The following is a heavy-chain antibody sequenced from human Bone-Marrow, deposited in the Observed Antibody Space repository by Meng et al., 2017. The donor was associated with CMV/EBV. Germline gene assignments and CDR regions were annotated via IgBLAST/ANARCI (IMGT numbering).Heavy chain of an antibody. J-gene: IGHJ4*02. CDR1: GFTFSNAW. D-gene: IGHD3-9*01. CDR3: TTSVLRDFDWLLY. CDR2: IKSKTDGGKT. Sequence: GGSLRLSCAAYGFTFSNAWMSWVRQAPGKGLEWVGRIKSKTDGGKTDYAAPVKGRFTISRDDSKNTLYLQMNSLKAEDTAVYYCTTSVLRDFDWLLYWGQGTLVTVSS. V-gene: IGHV3-15*01.